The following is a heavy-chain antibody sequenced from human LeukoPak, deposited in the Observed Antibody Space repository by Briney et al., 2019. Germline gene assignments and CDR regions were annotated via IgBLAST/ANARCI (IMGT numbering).Heavy chain of an antibody. J-gene: IGHJ4*02. V-gene: IGHV1-2*02. CDR1: GYTFTAQY. CDR3: ASYPRSIPTPPFDY. CDR2: INPNNGDT. D-gene: IGHD2-21*01. Sequence: ASVKVSCKASGYTFTAQYMHGVRQAPGQGLEWMGWINPNNGDTKYAQSFLGRVTMTRETSTTTAYMELSSLRSDDTAVYFCASYPRSIPTPPFDYWGQGTLVTVSS.